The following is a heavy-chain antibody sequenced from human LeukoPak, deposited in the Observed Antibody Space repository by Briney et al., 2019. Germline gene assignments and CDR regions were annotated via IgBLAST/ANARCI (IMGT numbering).Heavy chain of an antibody. D-gene: IGHD1-14*01. CDR2: ISSSSSYT. V-gene: IGHV3-11*05. J-gene: IGHJ4*02. Sequence: GGSLRLSCAASGFTFSDYYVSWIRQAPGKGLEWVSYISSSSSYTNYADSVKGRFTISRDNAKNSLYLQMTSLRAEDTAVYYCARDWNHYDYWGQGTLVTVSS. CDR1: GFTFSDYY. CDR3: ARDWNHYDY.